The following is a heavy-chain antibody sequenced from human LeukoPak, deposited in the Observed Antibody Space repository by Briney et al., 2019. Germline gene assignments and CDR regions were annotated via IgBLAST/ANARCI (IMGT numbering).Heavy chain of an antibody. D-gene: IGHD3-22*01. V-gene: IGHV4-59*01. CDR3: ARTLSSGYPDYFYYMDV. CDR2: IYYSGST. CDR1: GGSISSYY. J-gene: IGHJ6*03. Sequence: SETLSLTCTVSGGSISSYYWSWIRQPPGKGLEWVGYIYYSGSTNYNPSLKSRVTISVDTSKNQFSLKLSSVTAADTAVYYCARTLSSGYPDYFYYMDVWGKGTTVTVSS.